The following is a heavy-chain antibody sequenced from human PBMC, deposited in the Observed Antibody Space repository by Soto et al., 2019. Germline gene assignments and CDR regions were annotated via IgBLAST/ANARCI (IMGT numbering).Heavy chain of an antibody. CDR2: ISYDGSNK. Sequence: GGSLRLSCAASGFTFSSYAMHWVRQAPGKGLEWVAVISYDGSNKYYADSVKGRFTISRDNSKNTLYLQMNSLRAEDTAVYYCARDSYELLLLGYWGQGTLVTVSS. V-gene: IGHV3-30-3*01. J-gene: IGHJ4*02. CDR1: GFTFSSYA. CDR3: ARDSYELLLLGY. D-gene: IGHD3-22*01.